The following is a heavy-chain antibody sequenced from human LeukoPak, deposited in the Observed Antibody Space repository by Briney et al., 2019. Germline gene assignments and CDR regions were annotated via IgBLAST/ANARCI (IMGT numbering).Heavy chain of an antibody. D-gene: IGHD2-2*01. Sequence: GGSLRLSCAASGFTFSSYAMSWVRQAPGKELEWVSAISGSGGSTYYADSVKGRFTISRDNSKNTLYLQMNSLRAEDTAVYYCAKDAPVNIAVVPAANSWGQGTLVTVSS. J-gene: IGHJ4*02. CDR1: GFTFSSYA. V-gene: IGHV3-23*01. CDR2: ISGSGGST. CDR3: AKDAPVNIAVVPAANS.